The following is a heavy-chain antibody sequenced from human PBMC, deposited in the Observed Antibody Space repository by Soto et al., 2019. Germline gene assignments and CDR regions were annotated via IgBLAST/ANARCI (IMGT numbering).Heavy chain of an antibody. J-gene: IGHJ3*02. V-gene: IGHV4-34*01. CDR1: GGSFSGYY. Sequence: QVQLQQWGAGLLKPSETLSLTCAVYGGSFSGYYWSWVRQPPGKGLEWIGEINHSGSTNYNPSLKSPVPISADTAKNPFSLKLGTVTAADTAVYYCARDEAAGEYAFDIWGQVTMVTVSS. CDR3: ARDEAAGEYAFDI. D-gene: IGHD3-16*01. CDR2: INHSGST.